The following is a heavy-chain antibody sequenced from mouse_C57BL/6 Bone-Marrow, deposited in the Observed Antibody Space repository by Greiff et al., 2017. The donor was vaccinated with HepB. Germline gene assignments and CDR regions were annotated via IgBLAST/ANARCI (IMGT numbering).Heavy chain of an antibody. CDR1: GYTFTSYW. J-gene: IGHJ2*01. V-gene: IGHV1-69*01. D-gene: IGHD1-1*01. CDR3: AAYYYGPDYFDY. CDR2: IDPSDSYT. Sequence: VQLQQPGAELVMPGASVKLSCKASGYTFTSYWMHWVKQRPGQGLEWIGEIDPSDSYTNYNQKFKGKSTLTVDKSSSTAYMQLSSLTSEDSAVYYCAAYYYGPDYFDYWGQGTTLTVSS.